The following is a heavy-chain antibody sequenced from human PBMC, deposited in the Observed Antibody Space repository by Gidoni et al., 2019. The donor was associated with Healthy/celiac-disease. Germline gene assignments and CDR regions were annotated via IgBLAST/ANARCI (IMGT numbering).Heavy chain of an antibody. CDR1: GGSISSGDYY. CDR2: IYYSGST. J-gene: IGHJ4*02. Sequence: QVQRQESGPGLVKPSQTLSLTCTVSGGSISSGDYYWGWIRQPPGKGLEWIGYIYYSGSTYYHPSLKSRVTISVDTSKNQFSLKLSSVTAADTAVYYCARGGEPPRAGFDYWGQGTLVTVSS. V-gene: IGHV4-30-4*01. CDR3: ARGGEPPRAGFDY. D-gene: IGHD1-1*01.